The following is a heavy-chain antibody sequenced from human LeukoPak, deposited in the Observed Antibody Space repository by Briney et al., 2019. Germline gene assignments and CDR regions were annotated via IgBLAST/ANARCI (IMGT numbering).Heavy chain of an antibody. J-gene: IGHJ6*03. CDR2: IKQDGSEK. D-gene: IGHD2-21*02. CDR3: ARVVTAWSMDV. Sequence: ERSLRLSCAASGFAFSSYWMSWFRQAPGKGLEWVANIKQDGSEKFYADSVKGRFTVSRDNAKNSLFLQMNSLRAEDTGLYCCARVVTAWSMDVWGKGTTVTVSS. V-gene: IGHV3-7*01. CDR1: GFAFSSYW.